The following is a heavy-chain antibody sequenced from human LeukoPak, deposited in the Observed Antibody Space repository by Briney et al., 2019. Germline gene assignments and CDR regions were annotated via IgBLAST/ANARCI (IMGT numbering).Heavy chain of an antibody. CDR1: IYTLNELS. J-gene: IGHJ4*02. CDR2: FDPADGET. CDR3: AADGGGLSSVVTPRSSPFDY. V-gene: IGHV1-24*01. Sequence: ASVKVSCKVSIYTLNELSMHWVRQAPGKGLEWMGGFDPADGETVYAHRFQGRLTMTEDTSTNTGYMELTSLRSEDTAVYYCAADGGGLSSVVTPRSSPFDYWGQGTLVTVSS. D-gene: IGHD4-23*01.